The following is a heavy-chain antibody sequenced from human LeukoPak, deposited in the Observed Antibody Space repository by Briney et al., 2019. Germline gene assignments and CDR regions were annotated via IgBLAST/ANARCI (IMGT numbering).Heavy chain of an antibody. CDR2: INPSGGST. CDR3: ARDRTNVHCSSTSCYGFMAFDI. J-gene: IGHJ3*02. D-gene: IGHD2-2*01. CDR1: GYTFTSYY. Sequence: ASVKVSCKASGYTFTSYYMHWVRQAPGQGLEWMGIINPSGGSTSYAQKFQGRVTMTRDTSTSTVYMELSSLRSEDTAVYYCARDRTNVHCSSTSCYGFMAFDIWGQGTMVTVSS. V-gene: IGHV1-46*01.